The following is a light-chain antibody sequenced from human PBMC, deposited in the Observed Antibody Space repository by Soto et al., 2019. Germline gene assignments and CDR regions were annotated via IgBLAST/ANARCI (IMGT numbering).Light chain of an antibody. CDR2: GVS. J-gene: IGKJ1*01. Sequence: EIVLTQSPGTLSLSPGERATLSCRASESVSSTSLAWYQQKPGQAPRLLMYGVSSRATGIPDRFSGSGSGTYFTLTINRLEPEDFAVYFCQQYDNSVWTFGQGTKV. CDR1: ESVSSTS. CDR3: QQYDNSVWT. V-gene: IGKV3-20*01.